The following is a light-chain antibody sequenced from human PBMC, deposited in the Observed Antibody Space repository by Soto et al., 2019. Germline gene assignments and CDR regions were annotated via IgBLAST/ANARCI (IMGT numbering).Light chain of an antibody. Sequence: QSVLTQPPSVSAAPGQKVTISCSGSSSNIGNNYVSWYQQLPGTAPKLLIYDYNKRPSGIPDRFSGSKSGTSATLGITGLQTGDEADYYCGTWDSSLSAGVFGTGTQLTVL. V-gene: IGLV1-51*01. CDR3: GTWDSSLSAGV. CDR2: DYN. CDR1: SSNIGNNY. J-gene: IGLJ1*01.